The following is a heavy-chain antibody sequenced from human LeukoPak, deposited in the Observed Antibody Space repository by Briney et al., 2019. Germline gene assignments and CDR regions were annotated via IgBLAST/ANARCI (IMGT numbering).Heavy chain of an antibody. D-gene: IGHD3-10*01. CDR1: GFTFSIYT. V-gene: IGHV3-30*04. J-gene: IGHJ3*02. CDR3: ARPYSGFFAAFDI. CDR2: ISYEGSNE. Sequence: GGSLRLSCAASGFTFSIYTMHWVRQAPGKGLEWVALISYEGSNEYYADSVQGRFSISRDNSKNMMYLQMNSLRAEDTAVFYCARPYSGFFAAFDIWGQGTMVTVSS.